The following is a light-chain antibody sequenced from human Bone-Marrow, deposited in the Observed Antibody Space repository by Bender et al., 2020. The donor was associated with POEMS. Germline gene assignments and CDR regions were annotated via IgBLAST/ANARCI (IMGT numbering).Light chain of an antibody. Sequence: QSVLTQPPSASGTPGQRVTISCSGSGSNIASNTVNWYQQLPGTAPKLLIYNDSLRPSGVPDRFSGSKSGNTASLTVSGLQAEDEADYYCSSYAGTNNYVFGTGTKVTVL. CDR1: GSNIASNT. J-gene: IGLJ1*01. V-gene: IGLV1-44*01. CDR3: SSYAGTNNYV. CDR2: NDS.